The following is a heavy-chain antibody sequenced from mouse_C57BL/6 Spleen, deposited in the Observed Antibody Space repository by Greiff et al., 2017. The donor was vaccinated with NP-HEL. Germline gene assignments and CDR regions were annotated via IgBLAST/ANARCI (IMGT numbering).Heavy chain of an antibody. V-gene: IGHV1-47*01. D-gene: IGHD2-4*01. CDR2: FHPYNDDT. J-gene: IGHJ4*01. Sequence: QVQLKESGAELVKPGASVKMSCKASGYTFTTYPIEWMKQNHGKSLEWIGNFHPYNDDTKYNEKFKGKATLTVEKSSSTVYLELSRLTSDDSAVYYCARSYDYDGGGAMDYWGQGTSVTVSS. CDR3: ARSYDYDGGGAMDY. CDR1: GYTFTTYP.